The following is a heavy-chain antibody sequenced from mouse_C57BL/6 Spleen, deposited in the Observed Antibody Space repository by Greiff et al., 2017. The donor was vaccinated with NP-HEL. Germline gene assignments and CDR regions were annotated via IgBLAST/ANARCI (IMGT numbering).Heavy chain of an antibody. CDR1: GYTFTSYW. Sequence: QVQLQQSGAELVKPGASVKLSCKASGYTFTSYWMQWVKQRPGQGLEWIGEIDPSDSYTNYNQKFKGKATLTVDTSSSTAYMQLSSLTSEDSAVYYCAREGVYYGSSLYYAMDYWGQRTSVTVSS. D-gene: IGHD1-1*01. CDR2: IDPSDSYT. J-gene: IGHJ4*01. V-gene: IGHV1-50*01. CDR3: AREGVYYGSSLYYAMDY.